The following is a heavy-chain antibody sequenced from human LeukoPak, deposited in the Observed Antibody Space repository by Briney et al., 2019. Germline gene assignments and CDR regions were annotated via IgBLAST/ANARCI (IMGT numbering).Heavy chain of an antibody. Sequence: SETLSLTCSVSGGSINSYYWSWIRQPPGKGLEWIGYIYYSGSIKYNPSLKSRVTISVDTSKNQFSLKLSSVTAADTAVYHCARDNWNYGSSMDVWGQGTTVTVSS. D-gene: IGHD1-7*01. CDR2: IYYSGSI. J-gene: IGHJ6*02. CDR3: ARDNWNYGSSMDV. V-gene: IGHV4-59*01. CDR1: GGSINSYY.